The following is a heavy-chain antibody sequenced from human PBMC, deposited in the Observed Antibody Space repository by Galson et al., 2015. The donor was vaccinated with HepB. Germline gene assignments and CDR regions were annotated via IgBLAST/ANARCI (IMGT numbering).Heavy chain of an antibody. V-gene: IGHV3-48*03. J-gene: IGHJ4*02. D-gene: IGHD1-1*01. CDR2: ISTVGDTM. CDR3: ARYNHFDY. CDR1: GFTLSGYE. Sequence: SLRLSCAASGFTLSGYEMNWVRQAPGKGLEWVSYISTVGDTMYYADSVKGRFTISRDNAKNSLYLQMDSLRVEDTAIYHCARYNHFDYWGQGTLVTVSS.